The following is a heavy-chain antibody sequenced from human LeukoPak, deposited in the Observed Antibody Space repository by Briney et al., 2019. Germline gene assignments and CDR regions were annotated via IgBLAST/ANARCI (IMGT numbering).Heavy chain of an antibody. CDR2: IYYSGST. CDR3: ARSTYYYDSSGILFDY. D-gene: IGHD3-22*01. CDR1: GGSVSGYY. J-gene: IGHJ4*02. V-gene: IGHV4-59*02. Sequence: SETLSLTCGVYGGSVSGYYWSWIRQPPGKGLEWIGYIYYSGSTNYNPSLKSRVTISVDTSKNQFSLKLSSVTAADTAVYYCARSTYYYDSSGILFDYWGQGTLVTVSS.